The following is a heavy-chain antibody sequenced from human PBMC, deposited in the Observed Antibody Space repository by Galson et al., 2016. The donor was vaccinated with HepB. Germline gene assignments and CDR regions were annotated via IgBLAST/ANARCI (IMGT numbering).Heavy chain of an antibody. D-gene: IGHD1-26*01. Sequence: SLRLSCAVYGLTFRTCSMSSGRQATGKGLEWVATIEEEGGERYFVDSAKGRFTVSRDNAKNSLYLQMNSLRVEDTAVYYCARGGNYGYTWGLGTLVTASS. CDR3: ARGGNYGYT. J-gene: IGHJ4*02. CDR1: GLTFRTCS. CDR2: IEEEGGER. V-gene: IGHV3-7*03.